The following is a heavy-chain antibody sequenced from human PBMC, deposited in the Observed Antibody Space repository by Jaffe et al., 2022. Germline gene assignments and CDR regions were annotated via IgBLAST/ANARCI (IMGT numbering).Heavy chain of an antibody. D-gene: IGHD2-21*02. CDR3: SSRDPDRLDAFDI. J-gene: IGHJ3*02. Sequence: EVQLVESGGGLVQPGGSLKLSCAASGFTFSGSTMHWVRQASGKGLEWVARIRSKANTYATAYAESLKGRFTISRDDSKNTAYLQMNSLKTEDTAVYYCSSRDPDRLDAFDIWGQGTMVTVSS. CDR1: GFTFSGST. CDR2: IRSKANTYAT. V-gene: IGHV3-73*02.